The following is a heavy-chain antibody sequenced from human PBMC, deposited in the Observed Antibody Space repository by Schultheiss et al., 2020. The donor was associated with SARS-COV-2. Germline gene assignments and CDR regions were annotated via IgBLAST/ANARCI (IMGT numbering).Heavy chain of an antibody. Sequence: ASVKVSCKASGYTFTGYYMHWVRQAHGQGLEWMGWINPNSGGTNYAQKFQGRVTMTRDTSISTAYMELSRLRSDDTAVYYCARDYYGSGSYLVIGWGQGTLVTVSS. D-gene: IGHD3-10*01. V-gene: IGHV1-2*02. CDR1: GYTFTGYY. CDR3: ARDYYGSGSYLVIG. CDR2: INPNSGGT. J-gene: IGHJ4*02.